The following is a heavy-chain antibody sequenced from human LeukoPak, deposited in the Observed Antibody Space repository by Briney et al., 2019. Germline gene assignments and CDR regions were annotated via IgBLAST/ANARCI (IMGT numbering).Heavy chain of an antibody. CDR1: GSTFSSYA. D-gene: IGHD2-2*01. CDR3: ARSGCSSTSCYGGGTDY. Sequence: ASVKVSCKASGSTFSSYAISWVRQAPGQGLEWMGGIIPIFGTANYAQKFQGRVTITTDESTSTAYMELSSLRSEDTAVYYCARSGCSSTSCYGGGTDYWGQGTLVTVSS. J-gene: IGHJ4*02. CDR2: IIPIFGTA. V-gene: IGHV1-69*05.